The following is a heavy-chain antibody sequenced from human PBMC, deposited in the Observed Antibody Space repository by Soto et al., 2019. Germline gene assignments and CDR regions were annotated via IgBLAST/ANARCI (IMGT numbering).Heavy chain of an antibody. CDR1: GYTFSSFG. J-gene: IGHJ5*02. CDR3: ARVVPGAEAWFGP. Sequence: QVQLVQSGAEVKKPGASVKVSCKASGYTFSSFGINWVRQAPGQGLEWMGWISAYNGNTKYAQKLQGRVTTTTDTSTSTAYMELRSLRSDDTAVYYCARVVPGAEAWFGPWGQGTLVTVSS. CDR2: ISAYNGNT. V-gene: IGHV1-18*01. D-gene: IGHD2-2*01.